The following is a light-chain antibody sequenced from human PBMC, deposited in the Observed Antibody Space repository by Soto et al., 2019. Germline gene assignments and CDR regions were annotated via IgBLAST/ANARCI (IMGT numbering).Light chain of an antibody. V-gene: IGKV3D-20*02. CDR2: DAS. CDR3: QQRSNWPLT. J-gene: IGKJ4*01. Sequence: IVLTQSPGTLSLSPGERATLSCRASQSVSSNHLAWYQQKPGQTPRLLIYDASNRAAGIPARFSGSGSGTDFTLTISSLEPEDFAVYYCQQRSNWPLTFGGGTKVDIK. CDR1: QSVSSNH.